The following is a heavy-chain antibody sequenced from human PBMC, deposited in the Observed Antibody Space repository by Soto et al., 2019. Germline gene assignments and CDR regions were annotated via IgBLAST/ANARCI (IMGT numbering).Heavy chain of an antibody. Sequence: PSETLSVTCTVSGGSISSGGYYWSWIRQHPGKGLGWIGYIYYSGSTYYNPSLKSRVTISVDTSKNQFSLKLSSVTAADTAVYYCASRKAVNRGIRIAYGMDVWGQGTTVTVSS. CDR1: GGSISSGGYY. CDR2: IYYSGST. J-gene: IGHJ6*02. V-gene: IGHV4-31*03. D-gene: IGHD3-3*02. CDR3: ASRKAVNRGIRIAYGMDV.